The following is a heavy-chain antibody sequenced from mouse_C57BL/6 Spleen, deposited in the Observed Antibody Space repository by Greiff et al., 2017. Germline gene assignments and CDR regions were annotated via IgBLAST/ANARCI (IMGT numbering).Heavy chain of an antibody. Sequence: QVQLQQPGAELVKPGASVKLSCKASGYTFTSYWMHWVKQRPGRGLEWIGRIDPNSGGTKYNEKFKSKATLTVDKPSSTAYMQLSSLTSEDSVVYYCARPSYYYGIDYWGQGTTLTVSS. CDR2: IDPNSGGT. CDR1: GYTFTSYW. J-gene: IGHJ2*01. V-gene: IGHV1-72*01. CDR3: ARPSYYYGIDY. D-gene: IGHD1-1*01.